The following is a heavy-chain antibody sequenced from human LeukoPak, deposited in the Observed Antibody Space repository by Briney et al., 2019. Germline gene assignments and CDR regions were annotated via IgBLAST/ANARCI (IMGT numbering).Heavy chain of an antibody. CDR3: ARRCHYYMDV. Sequence: SETLSLTCAVYGGSFSGYYWSWIRQPPGKGLEWIGEINHSGSTNYNPSLKSRVTISVDTSKNQFSLKLSSVTAADTAVYYCARRCHYYMDVWGKGTTVTVSS. CDR1: GGSFSGYY. CDR2: INHSGST. V-gene: IGHV4-34*01. D-gene: IGHD4/OR15-4a*01. J-gene: IGHJ6*03.